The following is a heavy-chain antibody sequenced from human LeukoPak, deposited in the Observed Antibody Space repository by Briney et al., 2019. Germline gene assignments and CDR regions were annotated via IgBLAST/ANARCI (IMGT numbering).Heavy chain of an antibody. D-gene: IGHD3-9*01. CDR1: GGSISSYY. CDR3: ARDEAYTGYIHY. J-gene: IGHJ4*02. CDR2: IYVSGTT. V-gene: IGHV4-4*07. Sequence: PSETLSLTCSVSGGSISSYYWSWIRQPAGKGLEWIGRIYVSGTTNYNPSLKSRITMSLDTSKNRLSLRLSSVTAADTAVYYCARDEAYTGYIHYWGQGTLITVSS.